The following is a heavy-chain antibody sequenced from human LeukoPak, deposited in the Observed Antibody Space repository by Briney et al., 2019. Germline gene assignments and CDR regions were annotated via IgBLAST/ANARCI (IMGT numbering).Heavy chain of an antibody. CDR2: ISAYNGNT. CDR1: GYTFTSYG. V-gene: IGHV1-18*01. Sequence: GASVKVSCKASGYTFTSYGISWVRQAPGQGLEWMGWISAYNGNTNYAQKLQGRVTMTTDTSTSTAYMELRSLRSDDTAVYYCARDPPKRPATAIRGFDYWGQGTLVTVSS. J-gene: IGHJ4*02. CDR3: ARDPPKRPATAIRGFDY. D-gene: IGHD2-2*02.